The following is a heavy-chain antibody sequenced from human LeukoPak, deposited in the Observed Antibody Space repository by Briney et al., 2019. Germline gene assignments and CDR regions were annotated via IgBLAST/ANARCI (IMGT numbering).Heavy chain of an antibody. D-gene: IGHD3-3*01. J-gene: IGHJ3*02. CDR1: GGSISSYY. CDR3: ARSTAFGVVRYAFDI. Sequence: SETLSLTCTVSGGSISSYYWSWIRQPPGKGLEWIGYIYYSGSTNYNPSLKSRVTISVDTSKNQFSLKLSSVTAADTAVYYCARSTAFGVVRYAFDIWGQGTMVTVSS. CDR2: IYYSGST. V-gene: IGHV4-59*01.